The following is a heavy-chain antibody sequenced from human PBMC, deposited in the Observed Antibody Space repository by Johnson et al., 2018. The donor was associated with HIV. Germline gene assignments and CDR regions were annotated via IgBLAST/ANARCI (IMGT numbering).Heavy chain of an antibody. V-gene: IGHV3-9*01. D-gene: IGHD4-23*01. J-gene: IGHJ3*02. Sequence: EVQLLESGGGLVQPGRSLRLSCAASGFTFDNYAMHWVRQAPGKGLELVSGLTWNSDTIAYVDSVKGRFTISRDSAKKSLYLQMNSLRPEDTAVYYCVKDIGYGGPSDGAFDIWGQGTMVTVSS. CDR2: LTWNSDTI. CDR3: VKDIGYGGPSDGAFDI. CDR1: GFTFDNYA.